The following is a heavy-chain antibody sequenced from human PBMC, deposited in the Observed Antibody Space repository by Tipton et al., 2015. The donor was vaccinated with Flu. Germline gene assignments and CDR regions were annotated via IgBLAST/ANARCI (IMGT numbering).Heavy chain of an antibody. J-gene: IGHJ4*02. V-gene: IGHV4-59*08. Sequence: TLSLTCTVSGGSISSYYWSWIRQPPGKGLEWIGYIYYSGSTNYNPSLKSQVTISVDTSKNQFSLKLSSVTAADTAVYYCARGERYYFDYWGQGTLVTVSS. D-gene: IGHD3-16*01. CDR2: IYYSGST. CDR1: GGSISSYY. CDR3: ARGERYYFDY.